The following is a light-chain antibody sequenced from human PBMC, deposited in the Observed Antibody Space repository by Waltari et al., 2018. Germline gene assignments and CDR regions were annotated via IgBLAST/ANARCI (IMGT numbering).Light chain of an antibody. CDR2: RNH. CDR3: ASWDDSLRGV. Sequence: QPVLTQPPPASGTPGQRVPISCPGTSPNSGSNDVYWYQQRPGPAPNLLICRNHERRSWVPVRFSGSKSGTAASLAISGLRSEDEADYYCASWDDSLRGVFGTGTKVTVL. J-gene: IGLJ1*01. CDR1: SPNSGSND. V-gene: IGLV1-47*01.